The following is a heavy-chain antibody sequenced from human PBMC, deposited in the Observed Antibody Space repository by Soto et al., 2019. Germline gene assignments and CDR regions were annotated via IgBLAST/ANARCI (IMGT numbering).Heavy chain of an antibody. Sequence: GESLKISCKGSGYTFDKHWVAWVRQMPGKGLEWMGSIYAGDSDTRYSPSLQGQVTISADKSLSTVYLQWNRPKSSDTALYYCARPDGPMIFAAFPSLPYARDVWGQGTSVTVSS. V-gene: IGHV5-51*01. J-gene: IGHJ6*02. CDR2: IYAGDSDT. CDR3: ARPDGPMIFAAFPSLPYARDV. D-gene: IGHD3-3*01. CDR1: GYTFDKHW.